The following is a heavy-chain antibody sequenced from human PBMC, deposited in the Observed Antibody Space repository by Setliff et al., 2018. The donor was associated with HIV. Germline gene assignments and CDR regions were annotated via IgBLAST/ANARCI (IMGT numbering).Heavy chain of an antibody. V-gene: IGHV1-69*13. J-gene: IGHJ6*02. Sequence: SVKVSCKASGGTFSSYAISWVRQAPGQGLEWMGGIIPIFGTANYAQKFQGRVTITADESTSTAYMELSSLRSEDTAVYYCARDVDAATYYYYGMDVWGQGTTVTVSS. CDR1: GGTFSSYA. D-gene: IGHD5-18*01. CDR3: ARDVDAATYYYYGMDV. CDR2: IIPIFGTA.